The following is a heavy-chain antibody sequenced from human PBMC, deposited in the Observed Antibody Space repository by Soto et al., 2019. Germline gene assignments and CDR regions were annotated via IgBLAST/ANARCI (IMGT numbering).Heavy chain of an antibody. V-gene: IGHV3-66*01. Sequence: GGSLRLSCAASGFTVSSNYMSWVRQAPGKGLEWVSVICSGGSTYYADSVKGRLTISRDNSKNTLYLQMNSLRAEDTAVYYCARDRYYGSVIDYWGQGTLVPVSS. CDR3: ARDRYYGSVIDY. D-gene: IGHD3-10*01. CDR1: GFTVSSNY. CDR2: ICSGGST. J-gene: IGHJ4*02.